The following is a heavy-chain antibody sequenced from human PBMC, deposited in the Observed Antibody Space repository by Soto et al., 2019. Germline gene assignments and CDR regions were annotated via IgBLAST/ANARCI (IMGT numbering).Heavy chain of an antibody. Sequence: ASVKVSCKASGYTFTSYGISWVRQAPGQGLEWMGWISAYNGNTNYAQKLQGRVTMTTDTSTSTAYMELRSLRSDDTAVYYCARDISADILLMVYASVVIDYWCQGILVSVSS. V-gene: IGHV1-18*04. J-gene: IGHJ4*02. D-gene: IGHD2-8*01. CDR2: ISAYNGNT. CDR3: ARDISADILLMVYASVVIDY. CDR1: GYTFTSYG.